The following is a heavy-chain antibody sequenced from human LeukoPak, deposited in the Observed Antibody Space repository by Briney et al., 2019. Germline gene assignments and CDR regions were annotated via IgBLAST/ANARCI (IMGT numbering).Heavy chain of an antibody. D-gene: IGHD6-13*01. CDR3: ARRYSSSWSGLGYYYGMDV. Sequence: PGGSLRLSCAASGFTFSSYWMHWVRQAPGKGLVLVSRINSDGSSTSYADSVKGRFTISRDNAKNTLYLQMNSLRAEDTAVYYCARRYSSSWSGLGYYYGMDVWGQGTTVTVSS. CDR1: GFTFSSYW. CDR2: INSDGSST. J-gene: IGHJ6*02. V-gene: IGHV3-74*01.